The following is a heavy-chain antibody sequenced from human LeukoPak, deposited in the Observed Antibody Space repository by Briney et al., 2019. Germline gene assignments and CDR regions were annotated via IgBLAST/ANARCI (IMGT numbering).Heavy chain of an antibody. CDR3: ARDPGTLATYFDY. CDR1: GYSFSSYG. V-gene: IGHV3-33*01. Sequence: TGGSLRLSCAASGYSFSSYGMQWVRQAPGKGLEWVAVIWYDGSKKYYADSVAGRFAISRDDSKNTLYLQMNSLRAEDTAIYYCARDPGTLATYFDYWGPGTLVTVSS. J-gene: IGHJ4*02. D-gene: IGHD6-13*01. CDR2: IWYDGSKK.